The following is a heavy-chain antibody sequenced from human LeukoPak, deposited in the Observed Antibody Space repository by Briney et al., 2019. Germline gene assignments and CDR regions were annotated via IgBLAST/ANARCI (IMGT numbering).Heavy chain of an antibody. V-gene: IGHV3-74*01. Sequence: GGSLRLSCAASEFTFSSYWMHWVRQAPGKGLVWVSRIASDGTRTTYADSVKGRFTISRDNAKNTLYLQMNSLRAEDTAVYYCAREGDSSLAGGWFDPWGQGTLVTVSS. D-gene: IGHD6-13*01. CDR1: EFTFSSYW. CDR2: IASDGTRT. J-gene: IGHJ5*02. CDR3: AREGDSSLAGGWFDP.